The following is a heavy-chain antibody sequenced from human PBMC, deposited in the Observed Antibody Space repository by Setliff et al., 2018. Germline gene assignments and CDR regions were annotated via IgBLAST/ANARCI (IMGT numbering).Heavy chain of an antibody. CDR3: VRVTSGRLDFDY. Sequence: ASVKVSCKASGYSFTSCDINWVRLAAGQGLEWMGWVSPIDGGKPGYAQKFQGRVTITWVTSISTAYMELSSLRSEDTAVYYCVRVTSGRLDFDYWGQGTPVTAPQ. V-gene: IGHV1-8*01. CDR2: VSPIDGGKP. D-gene: IGHD6-19*01. CDR1: GYSFTSCD. J-gene: IGHJ4*02.